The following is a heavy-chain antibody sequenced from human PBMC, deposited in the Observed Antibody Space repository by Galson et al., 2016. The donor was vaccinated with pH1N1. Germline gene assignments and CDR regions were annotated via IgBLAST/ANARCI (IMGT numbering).Heavy chain of an antibody. V-gene: IGHV1-69*13. CDR3: ARLRGGYGGNSNLYYYYHMDV. CDR2: LIPMFGTV. Sequence: SVKVSCKAPGDTFSNYGVSWVRQAPGQGLEWMGGLIPMFGTVNYVQKLQGRVTITAEESSSTAYMELRRLTSEDTAVYYCARLRGGYGGNSNLYYYYHMDVWGKGTAATVSS. CDR1: GDTFSNYG. D-gene: IGHD4-23*01. J-gene: IGHJ6*03.